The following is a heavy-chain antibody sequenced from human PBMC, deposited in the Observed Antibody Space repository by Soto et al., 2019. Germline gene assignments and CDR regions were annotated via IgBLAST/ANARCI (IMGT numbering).Heavy chain of an antibody. CDR3: ARAHCISTSCYDNWFDP. V-gene: IGHV3-30-3*01. D-gene: IGHD2-2*01. CDR1: GFTFSSYA. J-gene: IGHJ5*02. CDR2: ISYDGSNK. Sequence: QVQLVESGGGVVQPGRSLRLSCAASGFTFSSYAMHWVRQAPGKGLEGVAVISYDGSNKYYADSVKGRFTISRDNSKNTLYLQMNSLRAEDTAVYYCARAHCISTSCYDNWFDPWGQGTLVTVSS.